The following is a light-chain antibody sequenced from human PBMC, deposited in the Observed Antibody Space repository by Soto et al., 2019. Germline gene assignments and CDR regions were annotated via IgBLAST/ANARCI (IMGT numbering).Light chain of an antibody. V-gene: IGKV1-5*03. CDR2: KAS. CDR3: QQYDIYPS. Sequence: DIQMTQSPSTLSASVGDRVTITCRASQSINSCLAWYQQKPGKAPKLLIYKASSLESGVPSRFSGSGSGTEITLTISSLQPDDFATYYCQQYDIYPSFGGGTKVEIK. CDR1: QSINSC. J-gene: IGKJ4*01.